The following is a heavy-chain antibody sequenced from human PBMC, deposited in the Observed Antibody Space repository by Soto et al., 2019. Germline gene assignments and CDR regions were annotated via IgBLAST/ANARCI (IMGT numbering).Heavy chain of an antibody. Sequence: SETLSLTCAVYGGSFSGYYWSWIRQPPGKGLEWIGEINHSGSTNYNPSLKSRVTISVDTSENQFSLKLSSVTAADTAVYYCARVGRAGEYDFWSGYVYYYYGMDVWGQGTTVTVSS. CDR1: GGSFSGYY. D-gene: IGHD3-3*01. CDR3: ARVGRAGEYDFWSGYVYYYYGMDV. V-gene: IGHV4-34*01. J-gene: IGHJ6*02. CDR2: INHSGST.